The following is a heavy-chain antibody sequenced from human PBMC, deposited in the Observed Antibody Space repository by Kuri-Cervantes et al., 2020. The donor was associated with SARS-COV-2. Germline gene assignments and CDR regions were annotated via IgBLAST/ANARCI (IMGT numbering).Heavy chain of an antibody. J-gene: IGHJ4*02. V-gene: IGHV3-30*02. CDR2: IRYDGSNK. D-gene: IGHD4-23*01. CDR3: AKDKQGNNDY. CDR1: GFTFSSYG. Sequence: GGSLRLSCAASGFTFSSYGMHWVRQAPGRGLEWVAFIRYDGSNKYYADSVKGRFTISRDNSKNTLYLQMNSLKAEDTAVYYCAKDKQGNNDYWGQGTLVTVSS.